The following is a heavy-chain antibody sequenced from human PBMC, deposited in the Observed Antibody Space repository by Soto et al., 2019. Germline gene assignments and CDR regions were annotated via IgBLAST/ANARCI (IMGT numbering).Heavy chain of an antibody. D-gene: IGHD5-12*01. CDR2: IAYTGIT. Sequence: QVHLQESGPGLLKPSETLSLTCSVSGGPIRSYYLSWVRQGPGKGLEWIAYIAYTGITGYNPSLRSRVTISGDTSQNVFSLKMTSVTAADTAVYYCAREGFSGYEALDYWGQGILVTVSS. V-gene: IGHV4-59*01. CDR1: GGPIRSYY. CDR3: AREGFSGYEALDY. J-gene: IGHJ4*02.